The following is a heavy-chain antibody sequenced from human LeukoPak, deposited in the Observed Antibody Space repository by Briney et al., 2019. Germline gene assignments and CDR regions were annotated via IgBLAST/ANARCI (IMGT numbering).Heavy chain of an antibody. CDR2: IYSRGNT. CDR3: ARGPYSYDSSGAFDI. CDR1: GASISSSSSY. V-gene: IGHV4-39*07. D-gene: IGHD3-22*01. Sequence: SDTLSLTCTVSGASISSSSSYWGWIRQPPGKGLEWLGNIYSRGNTYYKPSLRSRVTISIDTSKNQFSLRLTSVTAADTAVYFCARGPYSYDSSGAFDIWGQGTMVTVSS. J-gene: IGHJ3*02.